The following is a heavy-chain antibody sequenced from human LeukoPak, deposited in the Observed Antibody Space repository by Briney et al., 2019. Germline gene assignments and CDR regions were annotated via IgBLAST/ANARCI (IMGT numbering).Heavy chain of an antibody. CDR2: INPNSGGT. CDR1: GYTFTGYY. D-gene: IGHD3-3*01. V-gene: IGHV1-2*02. Sequence: ASVKVSCKASGYTFTGYYMHWVRQAPGQGLEWMGWINPNSGGTNYAQKFQGRVTMTRDTSISTAYMELSRLRSDDTAVYYCARGPPQRPIFGVVIIRFDPWGQGTLVTVSS. CDR3: ARGPPQRPIFGVVIIRFDP. J-gene: IGHJ5*02.